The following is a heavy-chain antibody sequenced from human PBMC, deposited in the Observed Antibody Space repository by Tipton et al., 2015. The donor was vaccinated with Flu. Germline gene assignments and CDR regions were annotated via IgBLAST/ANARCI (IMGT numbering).Heavy chain of an antibody. CDR2: ISSSGSTI. J-gene: IGHJ6*02. CDR3: ASETNYDYGMDV. CDR1: GFTFSDYY. Sequence: SLRLSCAASGFTFSDYYMSWIRQAPGKGLEWVSYISSSGSTIYYADSVKGRFTISRDNAKNSLYLQMNSLRAEDTAVYYCASETNYDYGMDVWGQGTTVTVSS. V-gene: IGHV3-11*01.